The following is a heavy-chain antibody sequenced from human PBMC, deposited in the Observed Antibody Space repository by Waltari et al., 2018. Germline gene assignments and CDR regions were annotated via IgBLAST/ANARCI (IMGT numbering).Heavy chain of an antibody. D-gene: IGHD6-19*01. J-gene: IGHJ4*02. CDR1: GSSFTGYY. Sequence: QVLLVQAGAEGKKPGASVKVSCKASGSSFTGYYLHWVRQAPGQGLEWMGWINPNSGGTSYAQIFQGRVTMTRDTSISTAYMELSRLTSDDTAVYYCAVSYTGWYGDLDYWGQGTLVTVSS. CDR2: INPNSGGT. V-gene: IGHV1-2*02. CDR3: AVSYTGWYGDLDY.